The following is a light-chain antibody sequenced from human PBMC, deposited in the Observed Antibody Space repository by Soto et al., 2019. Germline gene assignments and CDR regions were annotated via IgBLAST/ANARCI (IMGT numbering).Light chain of an antibody. V-gene: IGKV3-20*01. CDR1: QSVSSSY. CDR3: QPYGQS. CDR2: GAS. Sequence: EIVLTQSPGTLSLSPGERATLSCRASQSVSSSYLAWYQQKPGQAPRLLIYGASSSATVITDRFSGSGSGPDFTITISRLEPEDCAVYYWQPYGQSFGTGTKV. J-gene: IGKJ1*01.